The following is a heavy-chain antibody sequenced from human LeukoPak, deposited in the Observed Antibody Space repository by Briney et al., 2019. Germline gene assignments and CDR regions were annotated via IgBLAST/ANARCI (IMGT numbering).Heavy chain of an antibody. CDR2: ISNDGSNT. D-gene: IGHD2-8*02. CDR3: ATYRQVLLPFES. Sequence: PGGSLRLSCAVSGFTFNNYGMHWVRQAPGKGLEWVTLISNDGSNTYYADSVRGRFTISRDNSKSTLSLQMNSLRAEDTAIYYCATYRQVLLPFESWGQGTLVTVSS. V-gene: IGHV3-30*03. J-gene: IGHJ4*02. CDR1: GFTFNNYG.